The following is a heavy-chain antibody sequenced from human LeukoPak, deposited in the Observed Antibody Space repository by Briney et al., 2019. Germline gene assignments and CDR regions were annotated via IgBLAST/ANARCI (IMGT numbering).Heavy chain of an antibody. Sequence: GGSLRLSCAASGFTFSNYTIHWVRQAPGKGLEWVAVISYDGSNKYYADSVKGRFTISRDNSKNTLYLQMNSLRTEDTAVYYCARGPTYYDILTGYTIWGQGTLVTVSS. D-gene: IGHD3-9*01. CDR2: ISYDGSNK. J-gene: IGHJ4*02. V-gene: IGHV3-30-3*01. CDR1: GFTFSNYT. CDR3: ARGPTYYDILTGYTI.